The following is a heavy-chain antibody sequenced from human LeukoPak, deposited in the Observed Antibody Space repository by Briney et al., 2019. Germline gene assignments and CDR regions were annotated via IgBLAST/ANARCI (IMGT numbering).Heavy chain of an antibody. D-gene: IGHD3-10*01. Sequence: PSQTLSLTCTVSDDSISSSNYYWSWIRQPAGKGLEWIGRMSTSGSTNYNPSLKSRVTISVDTSKNQFSLNLSSVTAADTAVYYCATYPLTTYYYSLGRHPGVWGKGTTVIVSS. CDR3: ATYPLTTYYYSLGRHPGV. CDR1: DDSISSSNYY. J-gene: IGHJ6*04. CDR2: MSTSGST. V-gene: IGHV4-61*02.